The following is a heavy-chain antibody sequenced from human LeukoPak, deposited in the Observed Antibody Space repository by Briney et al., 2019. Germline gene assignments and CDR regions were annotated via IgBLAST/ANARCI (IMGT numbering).Heavy chain of an antibody. CDR3: ARAYYDILTGYFLEPTPPNYFDY. CDR2: IYYSGST. D-gene: IGHD3-9*01. J-gene: IGHJ4*02. V-gene: IGHV4-39*01. CDR1: GGSISSSSYY. Sequence: PSETLSLTCTVSGGSISSSSYYWGWIRQPPGKGLEWIGSIYYSGSTYYNPSLKSRVTISVDTSKNQFSLKLSSVTAADTAVYYCARAYYDILTGYFLEPTPPNYFDYWGQGTLVTVSS.